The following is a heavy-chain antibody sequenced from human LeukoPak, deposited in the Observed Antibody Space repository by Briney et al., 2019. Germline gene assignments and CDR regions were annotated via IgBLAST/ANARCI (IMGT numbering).Heavy chain of an antibody. CDR1: GYTLTELS. J-gene: IGHJ6*04. Sequence: ASVKVPCKVSGYTLTELSMHWVPQAPGKGCGWRGGFDPEDGETIYAQKFQGRVPINEATSTDTAYRELSSLRSDDTAVYSCATARMVRGEDGMDVWGKGTTVTVSS. V-gene: IGHV1-24*01. D-gene: IGHD3-10*01. CDR3: ATARMVRGEDGMDV. CDR2: FDPEDGET.